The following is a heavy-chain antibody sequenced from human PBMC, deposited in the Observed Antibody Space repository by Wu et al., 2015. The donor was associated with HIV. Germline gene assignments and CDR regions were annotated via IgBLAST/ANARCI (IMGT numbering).Heavy chain of an antibody. V-gene: IGHV1-58*02. CDR2: IVVGSGNT. CDR1: GFTFTSSA. D-gene: IGHD3-10*01. Sequence: QMQLVQSGPEVKKPGTSVKVSCKASGFTFTSSAMQWVRQARGQRLEWIGWIVVGSGNTNYAQKFQERVTITRDMSTSTAYMELSSLRSEDTAVYYCAAANEGELLWFGERDAFDIWGQGTMVTVSS. J-gene: IGHJ3*02. CDR3: AAANEGELLWFGERDAFDI.